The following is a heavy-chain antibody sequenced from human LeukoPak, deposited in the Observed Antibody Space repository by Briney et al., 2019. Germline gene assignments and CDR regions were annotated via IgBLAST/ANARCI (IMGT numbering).Heavy chain of an antibody. J-gene: IGHJ3*02. CDR2: IYYSGST. CDR3: ATDYGSGSYYTEYDAFDI. CDR1: GGSISSGGYY. V-gene: IGHV4-31*03. Sequence: PSETLSLTCTVSGGSISSGGYYWSWIRQHPGKGLEWIGYIYYSGSTYYNPSLKSRVTISVDTSKNQFSLKLSSVTAADTAVYYCATDYGSGSYYTEYDAFDIWGQGTMVTVSS. D-gene: IGHD3-10*01.